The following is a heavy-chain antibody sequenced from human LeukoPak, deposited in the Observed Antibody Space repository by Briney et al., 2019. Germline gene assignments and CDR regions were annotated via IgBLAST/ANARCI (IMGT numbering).Heavy chain of an antibody. J-gene: IGHJ1*01. V-gene: IGHV3-30*01. CDR2: ISYDGSNK. Sequence: GGSLRLSCAASGFTFSSYAMHWVRQAPGKGLEWVAVISYDGSNKYYADSVKGRFTISRDNSKNTLYLQMNSLRAEDTAVYYCARGRELPLLQHWGQGTLVTVSS. D-gene: IGHD1-26*01. CDR1: GFTFSSYA. CDR3: ARGRELPLLQH.